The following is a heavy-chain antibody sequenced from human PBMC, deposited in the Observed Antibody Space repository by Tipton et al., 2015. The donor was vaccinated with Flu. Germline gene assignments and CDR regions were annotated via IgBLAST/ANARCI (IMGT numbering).Heavy chain of an antibody. CDR3: WGGATVVTPVYAFVL. J-gene: IGHJ3*01. Sequence: GASISSAAYYWGWIRQPAGKGLEWIGRIYTSGSTNYNPSRKSRVSISLDTSKKQFSLKLTSVTAADAAVDYCWGGATVVTPVYAFVLWCQGTIVIVSS. CDR1: GASISSAAYY. D-gene: IGHD4-23*01. V-gene: IGHV4-61*02. CDR2: IYTSGST.